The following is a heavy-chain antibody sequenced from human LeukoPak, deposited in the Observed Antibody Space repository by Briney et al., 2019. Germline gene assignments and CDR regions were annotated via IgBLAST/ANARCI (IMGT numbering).Heavy chain of an antibody. CDR2: IKQDESEK. CDR1: GVTFSSFW. Sequence: GGSLRLSCAVSGVTFSSFWMSWVRQAPGKGLEWVANIKQDESEKFYVDSVKGRFTISRDNAKNSLYLQMNNLRVEDTAVYYCGRTGDLSDYSGQGTLVTVST. D-gene: IGHD7-27*01. V-gene: IGHV3-7*01. CDR3: GRTGDLSDY. J-gene: IGHJ4*02.